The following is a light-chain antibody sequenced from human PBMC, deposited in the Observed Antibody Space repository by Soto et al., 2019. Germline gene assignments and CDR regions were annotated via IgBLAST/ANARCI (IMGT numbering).Light chain of an antibody. J-gene: IGLJ1*01. CDR2: EVS. V-gene: IGLV2-8*01. Sequence: SVLTQPPSASGSPGQSVAISCTGTSGDVGGYNFVSWFQQHPGKAPKLMIYEVSKRPSGVPDRFSGSKSGNTASLTVSGLHAEDEDDYYCGSYADSSFVFGTGTKVTVL. CDR1: SGDVGGYNF. CDR3: GSYADSSFV.